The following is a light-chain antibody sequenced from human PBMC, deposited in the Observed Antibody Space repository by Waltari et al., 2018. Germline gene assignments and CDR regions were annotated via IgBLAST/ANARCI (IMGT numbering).Light chain of an antibody. J-gene: IGLJ1*01. V-gene: IGLV3-10*01. Sequence: SYELTPPPSVSVSPGQTARITCSGHELPRQYAYWFQQKSGQAPRLVIYEDTKRPSGIPERFSGSSSGTVATLTITGAQVDDEADYYCNSSDSTGLRVFGGGTTVVVL. CDR1: ELPRQY. CDR3: NSSDSTGLRV. CDR2: EDT.